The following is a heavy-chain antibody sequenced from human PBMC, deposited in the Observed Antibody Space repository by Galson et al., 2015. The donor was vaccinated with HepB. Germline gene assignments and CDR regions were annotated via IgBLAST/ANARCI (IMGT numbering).Heavy chain of an antibody. CDR3: VLETGRNWGYFHY. CDR2: ITNSGAT. D-gene: IGHD7-27*01. V-gene: IGHV3-23*01. Sequence: SLRLSCAASGFIFTESAMTWVRQVPGEGPEWVSSITNSGATYYADFVKGRFTISRDNSKKTLHLQMNSLRAEDSALYYCVLETGRNWGYFHYWGQGTPVTVSS. J-gene: IGHJ4*02. CDR1: GFIFTESA.